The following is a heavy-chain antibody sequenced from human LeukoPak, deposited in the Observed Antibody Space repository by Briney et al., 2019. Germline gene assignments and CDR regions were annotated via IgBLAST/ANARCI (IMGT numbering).Heavy chain of an antibody. Sequence: GGSLRLSCAASGFTFRNYGMNWVRQAPGKGLEWVSSIFPSGGEIHYADSVRGRFTISRDNSKSALSLQMNSLRAEDTAIYYCATYRQVLLPFESWGQGTLVTVSS. V-gene: IGHV3-23*01. CDR2: IFPSGGEI. J-gene: IGHJ4*02. CDR1: GFTFRNYG. D-gene: IGHD2-8*02. CDR3: ATYRQVLLPFES.